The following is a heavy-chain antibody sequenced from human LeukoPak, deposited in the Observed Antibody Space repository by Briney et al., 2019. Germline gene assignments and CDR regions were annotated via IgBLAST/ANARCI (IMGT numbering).Heavy chain of an antibody. CDR3: ATWYYYGSSGYQEYFQH. J-gene: IGHJ1*01. V-gene: IGHV1-24*01. Sequence: GASVKVSCKVSGYTLTELSMHWVRQAPGKGLEWMGGFDPEDGETIYAQKFQGRVSMTEDTSTDTACMELSSLRSEDTAVYYCATWYYYGSSGYQEYFQHWGQGTLVTVSS. D-gene: IGHD3-22*01. CDR1: GYTLTELS. CDR2: FDPEDGET.